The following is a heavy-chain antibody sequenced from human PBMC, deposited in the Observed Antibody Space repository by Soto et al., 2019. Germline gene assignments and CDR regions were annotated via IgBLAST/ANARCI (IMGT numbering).Heavy chain of an antibody. CDR2: IYYSGST. V-gene: IGHV4-59*08. CDR1: GGSISSYY. J-gene: IGHJ4*02. D-gene: IGHD5-18*01. CDR3: ARHYGYGYARD. Sequence: QVQLQESGPGLVKPSETLSLTCTVSGGSISSYYWSWIRQPPGKGLEWIGYIYYSGSTNYNPSLKSRVTISVDTSKNQFSLKPSSVTAADTAVYYCARHYGYGYARDWGQGTLVTVSS.